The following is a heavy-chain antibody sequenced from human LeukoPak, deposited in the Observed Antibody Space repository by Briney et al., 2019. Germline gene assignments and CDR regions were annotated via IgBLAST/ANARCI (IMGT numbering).Heavy chain of an antibody. Sequence: ASVKVSCMASGYTFTSYYMHWVPQAPGQGLEWMGIINPSGGSTSYAQKFQGRVTMTRNTSTSTVYMELSSLRSEDTAVYYCAREVAVEEGYYFDYWGQGTLVTVSS. J-gene: IGHJ4*02. V-gene: IGHV1-46*01. D-gene: IGHD6-19*01. CDR3: AREVAVEEGYYFDY. CDR2: INPSGGST. CDR1: GYTFTSYY.